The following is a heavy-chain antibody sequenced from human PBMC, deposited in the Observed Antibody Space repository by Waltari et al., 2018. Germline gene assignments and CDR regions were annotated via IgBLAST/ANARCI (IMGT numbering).Heavy chain of an antibody. CDR3: ASDYGDYGDY. CDR1: GGSFSGYY. V-gene: IGHV4-34*01. D-gene: IGHD4-17*01. CDR2: INHSGST. Sequence: QVQLQQWGAGLLKPSETLSLTCAVYGGSFSGYYWSWIRQPPGKGLEWIGEINHSGSTYYNPSLKSRVTISVDTSKNQFSLKLSSVTAADTAVYYCASDYGDYGDYWGQGTLVTVSS. J-gene: IGHJ4*02.